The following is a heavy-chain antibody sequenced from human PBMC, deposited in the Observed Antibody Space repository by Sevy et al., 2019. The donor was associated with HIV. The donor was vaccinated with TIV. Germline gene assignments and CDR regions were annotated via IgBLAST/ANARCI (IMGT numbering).Heavy chain of an antibody. CDR2: VSHRCNT. V-gene: IGHV4-59*08. CDR3: ARLRWDLVVVPGATPGCYFDS. CDR1: GDSINTYY. Sequence: SETLSLTCTVSGDSINTYYWSWIRQPPGKGLEWIGYVSHRCNTNYNPSLKSRVSMSVDTSTNQFSLKVKSVTAADTAVYYCARLRWDLVVVPGATPGCYFDSWGQGTLVTVSS. J-gene: IGHJ4*02. D-gene: IGHD2-2*02.